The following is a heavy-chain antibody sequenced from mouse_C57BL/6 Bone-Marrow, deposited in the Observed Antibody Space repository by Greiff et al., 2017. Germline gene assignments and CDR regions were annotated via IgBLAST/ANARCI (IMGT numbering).Heavy chain of an antibody. Sequence: VQLQQSGAELVRPGASVKLSCTASGFNIKDYYMHWVKQRPEQGLEWIGRIGPEDGDTEYAPKFQGKATMTADTSYNTAYLQLSSLTSEDTAVYYCTTTPGGDYWGQGTTLTVSS. J-gene: IGHJ2*01. CDR3: TTTPGGDY. V-gene: IGHV14-1*01. CDR2: IGPEDGDT. CDR1: GFNIKDYY.